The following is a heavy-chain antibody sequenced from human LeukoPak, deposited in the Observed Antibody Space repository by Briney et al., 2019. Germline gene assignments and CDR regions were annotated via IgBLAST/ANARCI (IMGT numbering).Heavy chain of an antibody. J-gene: IGHJ4*02. D-gene: IGHD3-22*01. Sequence: SETLSLTCAVYGGSFSAYYWSWIRQPPGKGLEWIGEINHSGSTNYNPSLKSRVTMSVDTSKNHFSLKLSSVTAADTAVYYCARQIYYDRSGYFYFNWGQGTLVTVSS. V-gene: IGHV4-34*01. CDR1: GGSFSAYY. CDR2: INHSGST. CDR3: ARQIYYDRSGYFYFN.